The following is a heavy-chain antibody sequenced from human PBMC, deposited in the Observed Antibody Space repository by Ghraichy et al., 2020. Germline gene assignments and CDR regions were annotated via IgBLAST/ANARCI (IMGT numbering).Heavy chain of an antibody. D-gene: IGHD2-2*01. CDR3: ARASSSAARHFDY. CDR1: GGSFSGYY. CDR2: INYSGST. Sequence: SETLSLTCAVYGGSFSGYYWSWIRQPPGKGLEWIGEINYSGSTNYNPSLKSRVTISVDTSKNQISLKVNSVTSADTAVYYCARASSSAARHFDYWGQGTLVTVFS. V-gene: IGHV4-34*01. J-gene: IGHJ4*02.